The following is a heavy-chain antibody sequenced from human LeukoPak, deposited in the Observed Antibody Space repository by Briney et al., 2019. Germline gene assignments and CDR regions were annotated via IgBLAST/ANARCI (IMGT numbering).Heavy chain of an antibody. CDR2: INHSGST. CDR1: GGSFSGYY. CDR3: ARGALGYYDSSGYYPALLDY. Sequence: SETLSLTCAVYGGSFSGYYWSWIRQPPGKGLEWIGEINHSGSTNYNPSLKIRVTISVDTSKNQFSLKLSSVTAADTAVYYCARGALGYYDSSGYYPALLDYWGQGTLVTVSS. J-gene: IGHJ4*02. V-gene: IGHV4-34*01. D-gene: IGHD3-22*01.